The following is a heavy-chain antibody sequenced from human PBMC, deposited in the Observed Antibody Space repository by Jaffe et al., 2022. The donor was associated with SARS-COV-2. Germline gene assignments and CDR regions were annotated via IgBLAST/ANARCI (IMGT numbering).Heavy chain of an antibody. CDR2: IKQDGSEK. V-gene: IGHV3-7*01. J-gene: IGHJ4*02. CDR1: GFTFSSYW. D-gene: IGHD6-13*01. CDR3: ASWGNSSSWADFDY. Sequence: EVQLVESGGGLVQPGGSLRLSCAASGFTFSSYWMSWVRQAPGKGLEWVANIKQDGSEKYYVDSVKGRFTISRDNAKNSLYLQMNSLRAEDTAVYYCASWGNSSSWADFDYWGQGTLVTVSS.